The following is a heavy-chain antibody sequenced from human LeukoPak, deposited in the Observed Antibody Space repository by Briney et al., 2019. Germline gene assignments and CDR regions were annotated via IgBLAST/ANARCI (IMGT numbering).Heavy chain of an antibody. CDR3: ARDRMTTVVSGIFGRPSPVYYYGMDV. D-gene: IGHD4-23*01. Sequence: PGGSLRLSCATSGFTFSNAWMNWVRQAPGKGLEWVSVIYSGGSTYYADSVKGRFTISRDNSKNTLYLQMNSLRAEDTAVYYCARDRMTTVVSGIFGRPSPVYYYGMDVWGQGTTVTVSS. J-gene: IGHJ6*02. CDR2: IYSGGST. CDR1: GFTFSNAW. V-gene: IGHV3-53*01.